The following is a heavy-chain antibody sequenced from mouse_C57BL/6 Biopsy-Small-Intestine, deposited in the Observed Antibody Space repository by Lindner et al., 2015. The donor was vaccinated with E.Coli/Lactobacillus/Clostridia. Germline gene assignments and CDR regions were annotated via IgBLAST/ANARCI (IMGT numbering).Heavy chain of an antibody. J-gene: IGHJ3*01. CDR3: ARGYYV. CDR1: GFTFTTYV. V-gene: IGHV1-14*01. D-gene: IGHD1-1*01. Sequence: VQLQESGPELVKPGASVRVSCKASGFTFTTYVIHWVKQKPGQGLEWIGYINPYNDGIKYNEKFKDKATLTSDKSSSTAYIELSSLTSEDSAVYYCARGYYVWGQGTLVTVSA. CDR2: INPYNDGI.